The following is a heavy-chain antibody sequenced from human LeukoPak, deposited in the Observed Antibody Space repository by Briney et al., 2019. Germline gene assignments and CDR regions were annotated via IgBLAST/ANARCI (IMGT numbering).Heavy chain of an antibody. CDR2: ISSSSSYI. V-gene: IGHV3-21*01. D-gene: IGHD3-10*01. CDR1: GFTFSSYS. CDR3: ARVGDYGSGSYWINAFDI. J-gene: IGHJ3*02. Sequence: PGGSLRLSCAASGFTFSSYSMNWVRQAPGKGLEWVSSISSSSSYIYYADSVKGRFTISRDNAKNSLYLQMNSLRAEDTAVYHCARVGDYGSGSYWINAFDIWGQGTMVTVSS.